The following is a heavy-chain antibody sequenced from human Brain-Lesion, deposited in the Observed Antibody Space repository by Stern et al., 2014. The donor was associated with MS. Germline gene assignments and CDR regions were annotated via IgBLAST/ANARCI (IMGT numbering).Heavy chain of an antibody. CDR3: ARLRDPSPFDY. D-gene: IGHD6-6*01. CDR2: INHRGSP. CDR1: GGSFSGYY. V-gene: IGHV4-34*01. Sequence: QVQLQQWGAGLLKPSETLSLTCAVYGGSFSGYYWSWIRQPPGKGLECIGEINHRGSPNYNPSPKMRVPISGDTSKKQFSLKLSSVTAADTAVYYCARLRDPSPFDYWGQGTLVTVSS. J-gene: IGHJ4*02.